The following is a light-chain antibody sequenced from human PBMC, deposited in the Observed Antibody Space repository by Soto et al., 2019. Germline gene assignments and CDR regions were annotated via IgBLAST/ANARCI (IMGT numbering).Light chain of an antibody. V-gene: IGKV1-5*03. Sequence: DIQMTQSPSTLSASVGDRVTITCRASQSIGDYLAWYQQKPGTAPNLLIYQASRLESGVPSRFSGSGSGTDFTFTISSLQPEDIATYYCQQYDNLPLTFGGGTKVEIK. CDR1: QSIGDY. J-gene: IGKJ4*01. CDR2: QAS. CDR3: QQYDNLPLT.